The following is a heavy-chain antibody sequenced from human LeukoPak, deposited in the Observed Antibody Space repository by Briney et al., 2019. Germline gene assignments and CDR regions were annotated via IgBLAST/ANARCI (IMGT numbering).Heavy chain of an antibody. V-gene: IGHV3-30*04. CDR1: GFSFSNYA. CDR3: AGDSAAAAVYYFDY. D-gene: IGHD6-13*01. CDR2: ISTDGRDK. Sequence: PGGSLRLSCAASGFSFSNYAMHWVRQTPGEGLVWVAVISTDGRDKHYADSVKGRFTISRDNSKSTLYLQMNSLRAEDTAVYYCAGDSAAAAVYYFDYWGQGTLVTVSS. J-gene: IGHJ4*02.